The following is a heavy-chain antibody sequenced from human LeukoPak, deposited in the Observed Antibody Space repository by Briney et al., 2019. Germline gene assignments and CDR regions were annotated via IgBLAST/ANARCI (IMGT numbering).Heavy chain of an antibody. V-gene: IGHV4-61*02. CDR1: GGSISSGSYY. Sequence: PSETLSLTCTVSGGSISSGSYYWSWIRQPAGKGLEWIGRIYTSGSTNYNPSLKSRVTISVDTSKNQFSLKLSSVTAADTAVYYCARDYYDSSGYWNIWFDPWGQGTLVTVSS. D-gene: IGHD3-22*01. CDR2: IYTSGST. J-gene: IGHJ5*02. CDR3: ARDYYDSSGYWNIWFDP.